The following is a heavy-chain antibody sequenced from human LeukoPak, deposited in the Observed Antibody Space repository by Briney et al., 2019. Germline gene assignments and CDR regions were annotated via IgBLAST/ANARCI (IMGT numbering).Heavy chain of an antibody. CDR3: ARQYSNSWYEADGAFDI. CDR2: VYYSGNA. V-gene: IGHV4-39*01. Sequence: SETLSLTCTVSGGSISTNSYYWAWIRQPPGKGLDWIGRVYYSGNAFHNPSLNSRVTISVDMSKYQLSLRLTSVTAADTAVYYCARQYSNSWYEADGAFDIWGQGTMVTVSS. CDR1: GGSISTNSYY. J-gene: IGHJ3*02. D-gene: IGHD6-13*01.